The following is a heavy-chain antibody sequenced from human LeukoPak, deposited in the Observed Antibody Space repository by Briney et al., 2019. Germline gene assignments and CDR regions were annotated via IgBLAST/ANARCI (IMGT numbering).Heavy chain of an antibody. J-gene: IGHJ4*02. CDR2: ISGSGGST. V-gene: IGHV3-23*01. Sequence: AGGSLRLSCAASGFTFSSYAMSWVRQAPGKGLEWVSAISGSGGSTYYADSVKGRFTISRDNSKNTLYLQMNSLRAEDTAVYYCARYSDGGSSDYFDYWGQGTLVTVSS. CDR1: GFTFSSYA. CDR3: ARYSDGGSSDYFDY. D-gene: IGHD4-23*01.